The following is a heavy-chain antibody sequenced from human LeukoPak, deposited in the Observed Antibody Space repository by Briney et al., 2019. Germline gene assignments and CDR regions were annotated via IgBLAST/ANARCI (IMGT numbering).Heavy chain of an antibody. V-gene: IGHV3-53*01. CDR2: IYSGGST. Sequence: GGSLRLSCAASGFTVSSNYMSWVRQAPGKGLEWVSVIYSGGSTYYADSVKGRFTISRDNSKNTLYLQMSSLRAEDTAVYYCARDRSGSFYVFDYWRQGTLVTVSS. CDR3: ARDRSGSFYVFDY. CDR1: GFTVSSNY. J-gene: IGHJ4*02. D-gene: IGHD1-26*01.